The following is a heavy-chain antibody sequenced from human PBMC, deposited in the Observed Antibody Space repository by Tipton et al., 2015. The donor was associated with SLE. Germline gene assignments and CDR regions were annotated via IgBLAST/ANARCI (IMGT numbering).Heavy chain of an antibody. CDR1: GDTLNNYG. Sequence: SLRLSCVQSGDTLNNYGMHWARQAPGKGLEWVAGIWHNGRKKYYVDSVKGRFTISRDTSKNTLLLEMSNLRVEDTAVYFCGRDGGGRSSGVIGTYFYYMHVWGPGTTVTVSS. CDR3: GRDGGGRSSGVIGTYFYYMHV. D-gene: IGHD1-26*01. J-gene: IGHJ6*02. CDR2: IWHNGRKK. V-gene: IGHV3-33*01.